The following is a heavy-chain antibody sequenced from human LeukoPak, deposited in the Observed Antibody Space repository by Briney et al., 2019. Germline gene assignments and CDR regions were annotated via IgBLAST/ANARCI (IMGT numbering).Heavy chain of an antibody. V-gene: IGHV3-48*04. CDR1: GFTFSNYN. D-gene: IGHD5-18*01. J-gene: IGHJ4*02. CDR2: ISSSSSTI. CDR3: ARGNGYSYGPLYFDY. Sequence: GGSLRLSCAASGFTFSNYNMNWVRQAPGKGLEWISYISSSSSTIYYADSVKGRFTISRDNAKNSLYLQMNSLRAEDTAVYYCARGNGYSYGPLYFDYWGQGTLVTVSS.